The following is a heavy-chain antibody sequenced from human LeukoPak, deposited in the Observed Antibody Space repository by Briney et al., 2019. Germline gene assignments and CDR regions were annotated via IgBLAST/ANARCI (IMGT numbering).Heavy chain of an antibody. Sequence: ASPKLSCKASGYTFTSYGINSGRQATGQGLEGMRGMNPKNGATGYAQKFQGRVTMTRDTSIGTAYMELSSLISEDTAAYYCARMDRLSATPTTDWFDPWGQGTLVTVSS. D-gene: IGHD3-16*02. J-gene: IGHJ5*02. CDR1: GYTFTSYG. CDR3: ARMDRLSATPTTDWFDP. CDR2: MNPKNGAT. V-gene: IGHV1-8*01.